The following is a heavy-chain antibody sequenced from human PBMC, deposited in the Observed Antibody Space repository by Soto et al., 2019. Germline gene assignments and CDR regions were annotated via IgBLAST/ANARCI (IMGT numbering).Heavy chain of an antibody. CDR2: IWYDGSNK. V-gene: IGHV3-33*01. CDR1: GFTFSSYG. J-gene: IGHJ4*02. D-gene: IGHD1-26*01. CDR3: ARGGYSGSSEATPVDY. Sequence: QVQLVESGGGVVQPGRSLRLSCAASGFTFSSYGMHWVRQAPGKGLEWVAVIWYDGSNKYYADSVKGRFTISRDNSKNTLYLQMNSLRAEDTAVYYCARGGYSGSSEATPVDYWGQGTLVTVSS.